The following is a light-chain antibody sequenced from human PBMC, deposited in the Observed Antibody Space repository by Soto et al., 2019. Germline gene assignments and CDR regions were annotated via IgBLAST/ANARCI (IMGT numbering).Light chain of an antibody. CDR3: QSYESSLSGWV. CDR1: SSNIGAGYD. V-gene: IGLV1-40*01. CDR2: GNS. Sequence: QPVLTQPPSVSGAPGQRVTISCTASSSNIGAGYDVHWYQQLPGTVPKLLIYGNSNRPSGVPDRFSGSKSGTSASLAITGLQAEDEADYYCQSYESSLSGWVFGGGTKLTVL. J-gene: IGLJ3*02.